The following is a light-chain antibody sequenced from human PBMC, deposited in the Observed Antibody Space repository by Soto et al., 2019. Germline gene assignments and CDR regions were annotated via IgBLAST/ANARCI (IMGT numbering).Light chain of an antibody. CDR1: TSDVAIYNL. CDR2: EAT. J-gene: IGLJ2*01. V-gene: IGLV2-23*01. CDR3: SSYAGSNTVI. Sequence: QSALTQPASVSGSPGQSINISCTATTSDVAIYNLVSWYQQHPGKAPKLMIYEATKRPSGVSNRFFGSKSGNTTSLTISGLQIEDEGDYYCSSYAGSNTVIFGGGTKLTVL.